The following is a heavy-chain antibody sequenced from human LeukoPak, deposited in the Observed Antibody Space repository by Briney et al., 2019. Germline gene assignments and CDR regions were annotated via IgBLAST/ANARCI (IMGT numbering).Heavy chain of an antibody. Sequence: PSETLSLTCAVYGGSFSGYYWSWIRQPPGKGLEWIGEINHSGSTNCNPSLKSRVTISVDTSKTQFSLKLSSVTAADTAVYYCARRRAEGGSNGHYNWFDPWGQGILVTVSS. CDR3: ARRRAEGGSNGHYNWFDP. J-gene: IGHJ5*02. V-gene: IGHV4-34*01. CDR2: INHSGST. D-gene: IGHD6-13*01. CDR1: GGSFSGYY.